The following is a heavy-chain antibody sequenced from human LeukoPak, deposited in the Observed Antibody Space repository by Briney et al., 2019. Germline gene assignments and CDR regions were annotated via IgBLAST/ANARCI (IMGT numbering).Heavy chain of an antibody. CDR3: ARWVAIGGMDV. D-gene: IGHD2-15*01. CDR1: GGSISSGGYY. J-gene: IGHJ6*02. CDR2: IYYSGST. Sequence: PSETLSLTCTVSGGSISSGGYYWSWIRQHPGKGLEWIGCIYYSGSTYYNPSLKSRVTISVDTSKNQFSLKLSSVTAADTAVYYCARWVAIGGMDVWGQGTTVTVSS. V-gene: IGHV4-31*03.